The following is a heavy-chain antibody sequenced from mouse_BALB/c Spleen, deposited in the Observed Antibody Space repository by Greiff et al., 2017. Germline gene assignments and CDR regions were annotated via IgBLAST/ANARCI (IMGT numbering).Heavy chain of an antibody. CDR2: ISSGGSYT. CDR3: AREGTTAMDY. CDR1: GFTFSSYA. Sequence: EVQLQESGGGLVKPGGSLKLSCAASGFTFSSYAMSWVRQSPEKRLEWVAEISSGGSYTYYPDTVTGRFTISRDNAKNTLYLEMSSLRSEDTAMYYCAREGTTAMDYWGQGTSVTVSS. D-gene: IGHD1-1*01. J-gene: IGHJ4*01. V-gene: IGHV5-9-4*01.